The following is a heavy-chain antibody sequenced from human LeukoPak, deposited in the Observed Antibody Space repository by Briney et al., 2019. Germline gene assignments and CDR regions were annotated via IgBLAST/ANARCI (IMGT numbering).Heavy chain of an antibody. CDR3: ASRYSIQVYYFDY. V-gene: IGHV5-51*01. D-gene: IGHD6-13*01. CDR2: IYPGDSDT. Sequence: GESLKISCKGSGYSFTSYWIGWVRQMPGKGLEWMGIIYPGDSDTRYSPSFQGQVTISADKSISTAYLQWSSLKASDTAMYYCASRYSIQVYYFDYWGQGTLVTVSS. CDR1: GYSFTSYW. J-gene: IGHJ4*02.